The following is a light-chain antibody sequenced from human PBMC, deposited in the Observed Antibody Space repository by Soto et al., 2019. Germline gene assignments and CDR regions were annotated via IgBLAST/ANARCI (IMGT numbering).Light chain of an antibody. CDR2: GNS. CDR3: QPLGTGQGGV. CDR1: SSNIGAVYD. V-gene: IGLV1-40*01. J-gene: IGLJ7*01. Sequence: QSVLTQPPSVSGAPGQRVTISCTGSSSNIGAVYDVHWYQQLPGTAPKLLIYGNSNRPSGVPDRFSVSKSGTSASLAITGLWAGDGADYYGQPLGTGQGGVFGGGTPVTVL.